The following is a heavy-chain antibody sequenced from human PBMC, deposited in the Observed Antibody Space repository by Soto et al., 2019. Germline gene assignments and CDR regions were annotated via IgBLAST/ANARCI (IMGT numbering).Heavy chain of an antibody. J-gene: IGHJ6*02. D-gene: IGHD5-18*01. V-gene: IGHV3-49*03. CDR2: IRSKAYGGTT. CDR3: TRAYGRGYSYGYYYYYGMDV. CDR1: GFTFGDYA. Sequence: GGSLRLSCTASGFTFGDYAMSWFRQAPGKGLEWVGFIRSKAYGGTTEYAASVKGRFTISRDDSKSIAYLQMNSLKTEDTAVYYCTRAYGRGYSYGYYYYYGMDVWGQGTTVTVS.